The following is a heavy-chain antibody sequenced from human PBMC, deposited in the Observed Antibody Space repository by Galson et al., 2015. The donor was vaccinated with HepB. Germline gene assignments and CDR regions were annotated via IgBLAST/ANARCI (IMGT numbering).Heavy chain of an antibody. J-gene: IGHJ4*02. CDR1: GYTFTSYG. Sequence: SVKVSCKASGYTFTSYGINWVRQAPGQGLEWMGWISAYNGNTNYAQKLQGRVTMTTDTSTSTAYMELRSLRSDDTAVYYCARTKIITMIVVVITPFDYWGQGTLVTVSS. D-gene: IGHD3-22*01. V-gene: IGHV1-18*04. CDR2: ISAYNGNT. CDR3: ARTKIITMIVVVITPFDY.